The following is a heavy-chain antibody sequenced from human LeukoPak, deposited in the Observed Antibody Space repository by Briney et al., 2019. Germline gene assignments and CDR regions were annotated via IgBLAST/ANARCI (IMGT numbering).Heavy chain of an antibody. CDR1: GGSLSSHY. Sequence: PSETLSLTCTVSGGSLSSHYWSWIRQPPGKGLEWIGYVSSIGSPNYSPSLKSRVTISTDSSKNQFSLRMTSVTAADTAVYYCAKHRTDVGAGRDWFDPWGQGTLVTVSS. CDR3: AKHRTDVGAGRDWFDP. V-gene: IGHV4-59*08. J-gene: IGHJ5*02. CDR2: VSSIGSP. D-gene: IGHD1-14*01.